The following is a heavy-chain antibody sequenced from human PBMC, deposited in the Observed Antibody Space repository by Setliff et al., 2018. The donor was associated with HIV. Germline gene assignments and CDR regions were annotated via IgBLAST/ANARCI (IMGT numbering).Heavy chain of an antibody. CDR2: IDHSGST. CDR3: AKYGPNCRSITCDEGYYFDS. V-gene: IGHV4-34*01. Sequence: PSETLPLTCAVYGGSFSGYYWRWSRQAPGKGLEWIGEIDHSGSTNYNPSLKSRLTISVDTSKNHFSLRLTSVTAADTALYYCAKYGPNCRSITCDEGYYFDSWGQGALVTVSS. D-gene: IGHD2-2*01. J-gene: IGHJ4*02. CDR1: GGSFSGYY.